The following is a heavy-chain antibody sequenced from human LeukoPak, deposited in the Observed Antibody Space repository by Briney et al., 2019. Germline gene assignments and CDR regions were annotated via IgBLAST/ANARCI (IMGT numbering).Heavy chain of an antibody. Sequence: PGGSLRLACAASGFTVSSNYMSWVRQAPGKGLEWVSVIYSGGSTYYAESVKGRFTISRDNSKSTLYLQMNSLRAEDTAVYYCARDGGIAVAGFYYYYMDVWGKGTTVTVSS. V-gene: IGHV3-53*01. CDR3: ARDGGIAVAGFYYYYMDV. J-gene: IGHJ6*03. CDR2: IYSGGST. D-gene: IGHD6-19*01. CDR1: GFTVSSNY.